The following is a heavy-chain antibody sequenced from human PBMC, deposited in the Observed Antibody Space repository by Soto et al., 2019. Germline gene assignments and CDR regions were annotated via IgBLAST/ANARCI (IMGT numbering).Heavy chain of an antibody. J-gene: IGHJ6*02. D-gene: IGHD1-7*01. Sequence: EVQLVESGEGLVQPGGSLRLSCAASGFTFTNYWMHWVRQVPGKGLVWVSRINSDGSHTTYADSVKGRFTISRDNAQNTLFLQMNSLRAEDTAVYYCARSGTSNSGMDVWDRGTTVTVSS. V-gene: IGHV3-74*01. CDR2: INSDGSHT. CDR1: GFTFTNYW. CDR3: ARSGTSNSGMDV.